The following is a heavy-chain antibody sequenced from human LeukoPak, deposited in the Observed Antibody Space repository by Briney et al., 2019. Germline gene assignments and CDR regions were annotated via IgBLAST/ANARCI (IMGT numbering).Heavy chain of an antibody. J-gene: IGHJ6*03. D-gene: IGHD1-26*01. V-gene: IGHV3-48*03. CDR2: ISSSGSTI. Sequence: GGSLRLSCAASGFTFSSYEMNWVRQAPGKGLEWVSYISSSGSTIYYADSVKGRFTISRDNAKNSLYLQMNSLTAEDTAVYYCASVGGSYDRGYYYYYMDVWGKGTTVTVSS. CDR1: GFTFSSYE. CDR3: ASVGGSYDRGYYYYYMDV.